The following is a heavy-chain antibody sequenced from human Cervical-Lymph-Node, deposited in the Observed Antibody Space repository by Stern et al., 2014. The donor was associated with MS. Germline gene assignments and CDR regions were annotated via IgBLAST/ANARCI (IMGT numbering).Heavy chain of an antibody. CDR3: ARATSDYIWGTYRFLDS. CDR2: IIPMFGIA. V-gene: IGHV1-69*01. Sequence: QVQLVESGAEVKKPGSSVKVSCKASGGTISNYIIGWVRQAPGQGLEWMGGIIPMFGIANYAEKFQDRVTITADESTSTAYMGLSSLRSEDTAVYYCARATSDYIWGTYRFLDSWGQGTLVIVSS. J-gene: IGHJ4*02. CDR1: GGTISNYI. D-gene: IGHD3-16*02.